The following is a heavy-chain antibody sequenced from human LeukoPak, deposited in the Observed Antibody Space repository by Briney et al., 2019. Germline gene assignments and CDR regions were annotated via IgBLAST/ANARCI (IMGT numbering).Heavy chain of an antibody. J-gene: IGHJ6*02. CDR1: GISLSTYY. Sequence: PSETLSLTCTVSGISLSTYYWSWVRQPPGKGLEWIGYVHHTGCADYNPSLKSRVTISLDMSKSQFSLKLTSATAADTAVYYCARDSWDYIAMDVWGPGTTVTVSS. CDR3: ARDSWDYIAMDV. V-gene: IGHV4-59*01. D-gene: IGHD4/OR15-4a*01. CDR2: VHHTGCA.